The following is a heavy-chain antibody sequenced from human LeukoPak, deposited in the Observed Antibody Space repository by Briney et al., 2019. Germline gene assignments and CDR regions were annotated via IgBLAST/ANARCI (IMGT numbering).Heavy chain of an antibody. V-gene: IGHV3-30*02. Sequence: GGSLRLSCAASGFTFSSYGMHWVRQAPGKGLEWVAFIRYDGSNKYYADSVKGRFTISRDNSKNTLYLQMNSLRAEDTAVYYCAKDRYSGYDCPGYWGQGTLVTVSS. CDR1: GFTFSSYG. J-gene: IGHJ4*02. D-gene: IGHD5-12*01. CDR2: IRYDGSNK. CDR3: AKDRYSGYDCPGY.